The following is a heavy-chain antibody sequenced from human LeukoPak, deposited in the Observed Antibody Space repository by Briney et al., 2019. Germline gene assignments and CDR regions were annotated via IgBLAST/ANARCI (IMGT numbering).Heavy chain of an antibody. CDR3: ARDGAWFGELYYYYGMDV. CDR1: GFTLSSYG. CDR2: IWYDGSNK. D-gene: IGHD3-10*01. Sequence: GRSLRLSCAASGFTLSSYGMHWVRQAPGKGLEWVAVIWYDGSNKYYADSVKGRFTISRDNSKNTLYLQMNSLRAEDTAVYYCARDGAWFGELYYYYGMDVWGQGTTVTVSS. V-gene: IGHV3-33*01. J-gene: IGHJ6*02.